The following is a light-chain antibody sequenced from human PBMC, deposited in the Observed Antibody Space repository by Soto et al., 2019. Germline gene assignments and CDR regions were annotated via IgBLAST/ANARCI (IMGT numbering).Light chain of an antibody. J-gene: IGLJ3*02. Sequence: QSALTQPASVSGSPGQSITISCTGTTSDIGGYNYVSWYQQHPGKAPKVMIYEVSKRPSGVSNRFSGSKSGNTASLTIFGLQAEDEADYYCISFITTNTWVFGGGTKVTVL. CDR1: TSDIGGYNY. CDR3: ISFITTNTWV. V-gene: IGLV2-14*01. CDR2: EVS.